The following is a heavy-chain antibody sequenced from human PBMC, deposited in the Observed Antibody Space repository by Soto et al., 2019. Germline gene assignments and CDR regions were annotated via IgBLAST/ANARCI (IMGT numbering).Heavy chain of an antibody. CDR3: AKDLYYYDSSLDDY. D-gene: IGHD3-22*01. Sequence: QVHLVESGGGVVQPGRSLRLSCAGSGFTFSSYAMHWVRQAPGKGLEWVAVISNDGTHKYYAESLKGRFIISRDNSKNTLYLQMNSLRAEDTAVYFCAKDLYYYDSSLDDYWGQGTLVTVSS. V-gene: IGHV3-30*18. J-gene: IGHJ4*02. CDR2: ISNDGTHK. CDR1: GFTFSSYA.